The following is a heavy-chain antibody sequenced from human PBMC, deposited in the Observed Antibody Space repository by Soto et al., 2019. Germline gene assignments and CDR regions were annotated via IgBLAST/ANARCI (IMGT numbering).Heavy chain of an antibody. J-gene: IGHJ4*02. Sequence: EVQLLESGGGWVQPGGSLRLSCAASGFSFSSFAMTWVRQAPGKGLEWVSGISGSGVTTHYADSVKGRFTISRDNSKNTVHLQMNSLRPEDTAVYYCAKNGAFISCYFDYWGQGTLVTVSS. D-gene: IGHD2-8*01. CDR3: AKNGAFISCYFDY. V-gene: IGHV3-23*01. CDR2: ISGSGVTT. CDR1: GFSFSSFA.